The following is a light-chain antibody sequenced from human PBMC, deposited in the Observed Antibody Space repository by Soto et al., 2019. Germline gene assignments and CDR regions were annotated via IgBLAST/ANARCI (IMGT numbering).Light chain of an antibody. V-gene: IGLV2-14*01. J-gene: IGLJ7*01. Sequence: QSVLTQPASVSGSPGQSITISCTGTSSDVGGYNYVSWYQHHPGKAPKIMIYEVSNRPSGVSNRFSGSKSGNTASLTISGLQAEDEADYYCSSYTSSSTAVFGGGTQLTVL. CDR2: EVS. CDR3: SSYTSSSTAV. CDR1: SSDVGGYNY.